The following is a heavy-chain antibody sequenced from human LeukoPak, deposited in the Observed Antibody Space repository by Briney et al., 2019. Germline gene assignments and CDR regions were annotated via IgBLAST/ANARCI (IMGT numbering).Heavy chain of an antibody. CDR3: TRPSYDSSVSGVVY. Sequence: GGSLKLSCATSGFTFSGSAVHWVRQASGKGLEWVGRIRSKANSYATTDAASVKGRFTISRDDSKNTAYLQMNSLKTEDTAVYYCTRPSYDSSVSGVVYWGQGTLVTVSS. CDR1: GFTFSGSA. V-gene: IGHV3-73*01. CDR2: IRSKANSYAT. J-gene: IGHJ4*02. D-gene: IGHD3-22*01.